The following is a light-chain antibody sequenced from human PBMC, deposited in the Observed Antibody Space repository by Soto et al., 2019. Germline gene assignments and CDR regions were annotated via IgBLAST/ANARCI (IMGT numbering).Light chain of an antibody. Sequence: EIVLTQSPGTLSLSPGERATLSCRASQSFSSRYLAWYQQKPGQAPSLLIYGASSRAPGIPDRFSGSGSGTDFTLTISRLEPEDFAVYYCQQYDRSPPYTVGQGTKLEI. V-gene: IGKV3-20*01. J-gene: IGKJ2*01. CDR2: GAS. CDR1: QSFSSRY. CDR3: QQYDRSPPYT.